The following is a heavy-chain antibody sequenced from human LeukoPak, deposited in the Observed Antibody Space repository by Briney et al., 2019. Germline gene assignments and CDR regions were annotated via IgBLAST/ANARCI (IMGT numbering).Heavy chain of an antibody. Sequence: GGSLRLSCAASGFTVSSNYMSWVRQAPGKGLEWVSVIYSGGSTYYADSVKGRFTISRDNSKNTLYLQMNGLRAEDTAVYYCARGAWDIVVVPAAPDYWGQGTLVTVSS. CDR2: IYSGGST. D-gene: IGHD2-2*01. J-gene: IGHJ4*02. V-gene: IGHV3-66*01. CDR1: GFTVSSNY. CDR3: ARGAWDIVVVPAAPDY.